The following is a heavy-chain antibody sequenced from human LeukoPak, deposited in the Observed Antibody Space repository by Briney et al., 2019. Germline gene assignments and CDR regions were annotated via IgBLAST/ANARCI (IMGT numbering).Heavy chain of an antibody. V-gene: IGHV4-61*01. Sequence: SETLSLTCTVSGDPISSNSNYKWSWARQPPGKGLEWIGYIYYHGSTNYNPSLKSRVTFSVDTSKNQFSRKLRSVTAADTAVYYCAREYSGFDYWGQGTLVTVSS. CDR1: GDPISSNSNYK. J-gene: IGHJ4*02. CDR3: AREYSGFDY. CDR2: IYYHGST. D-gene: IGHD6-13*01.